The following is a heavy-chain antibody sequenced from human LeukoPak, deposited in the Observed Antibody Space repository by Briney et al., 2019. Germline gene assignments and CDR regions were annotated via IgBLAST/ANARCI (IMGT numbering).Heavy chain of an antibody. CDR2: ISTYNGNT. Sequence: ASVKVSCKASGYTFNSYDNSWVRQAPGQGLEWMAWISTYNGNTNYAQKVQGRATMTTDTSTSTAYMELRSLRSDDTAVYYCARVLRYDFWSAYYFDYWGQGTLVTVSS. CDR1: GYTFNSYD. J-gene: IGHJ4*02. V-gene: IGHV1-18*01. CDR3: ARVLRYDFWSAYYFDY. D-gene: IGHD3-3*01.